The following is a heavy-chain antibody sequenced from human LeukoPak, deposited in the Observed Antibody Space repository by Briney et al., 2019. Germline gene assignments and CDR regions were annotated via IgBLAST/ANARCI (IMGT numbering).Heavy chain of an antibody. CDR1: GGTFGSHA. Sequence: SVKVACKASGGTFGSHAINWARQAPGEGLEWMGGIIPIFGTANYTHKLQGRVSMTADESTATAYMELSSLRAEDTAIYCASALGYCSGGSCYSHYGGGDSWGQGTLVTVSS. CDR3: SALGYCSGGSCYSHYGGGDS. J-gene: IGHJ4*02. D-gene: IGHD2-15*01. CDR2: IIPIFGTA. V-gene: IGHV1-69*13.